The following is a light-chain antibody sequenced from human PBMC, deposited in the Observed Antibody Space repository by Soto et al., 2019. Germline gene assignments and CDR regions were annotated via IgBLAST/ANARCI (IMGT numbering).Light chain of an antibody. CDR2: LSSDGRH. CDR3: QTGNTGARGV. V-gene: IGLV4-69*01. J-gene: IGLJ2*01. CDR1: SGHSSYA. Sequence: QLVLNQSPSAAASLGASVKLTCTLSSGHSSYAIAWHQQQPEKGPRYLMKLSSDGRHSKGDGIPDRFSGSSSGAERYLTISRLQSEDEADYYRQTGNTGARGVFGGGTKLTVL.